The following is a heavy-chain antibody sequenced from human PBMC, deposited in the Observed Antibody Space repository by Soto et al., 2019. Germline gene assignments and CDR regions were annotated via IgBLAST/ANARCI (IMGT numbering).Heavy chain of an antibody. Sequence: EVQLVESGGGLVQPGESLRLSCAASGFTFSSYSMNWVRQAPGKGLEWVSYISSSSSTIYYADSVKGRFTISRDNAKNSLYLQMNSLRAEDTAVYYCARALQDYYYYYYMDVWGKGTTVTVSS. CDR3: ARALQDYYYYYYMDV. V-gene: IGHV3-48*01. J-gene: IGHJ6*03. CDR1: GFTFSSYS. D-gene: IGHD1-1*01. CDR2: ISSSSSTI.